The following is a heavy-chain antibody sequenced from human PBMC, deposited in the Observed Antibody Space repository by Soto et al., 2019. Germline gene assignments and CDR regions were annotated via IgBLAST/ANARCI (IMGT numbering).Heavy chain of an antibody. CDR3: AKTPFAIVWGYMDV. D-gene: IGHD2-15*01. V-gene: IGHV3-23*01. CDR2: ISGSGGST. Sequence: GGSLRLSCAASGFTFSSYAMSWVRQAPGKGLEWVSAISGSGGSTYYADSVKGRFTISRDNSKNTLYLQMNSLRAEDTAVYYCAKTPFAIVWGYMDVWGKGTTVTVSS. J-gene: IGHJ6*03. CDR1: GFTFSSYA.